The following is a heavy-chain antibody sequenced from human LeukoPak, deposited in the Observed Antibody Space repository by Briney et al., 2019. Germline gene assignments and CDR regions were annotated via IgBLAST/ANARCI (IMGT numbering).Heavy chain of an antibody. CDR3: TRETSSRYFDY. CDR2: IVVGSGNT. V-gene: IGHV1-58*01. J-gene: IGHJ4*02. Sequence: SVKVSCKASGFTFTSSAVQWVRQARGQRLEWIGWIVVGSGNTNYAQKFQERVTITRDMSTSTAYMELSSLRSEDTAVYYCTRETSSRYFDYWGQGTLVTVSS. CDR1: GFTFTSSA.